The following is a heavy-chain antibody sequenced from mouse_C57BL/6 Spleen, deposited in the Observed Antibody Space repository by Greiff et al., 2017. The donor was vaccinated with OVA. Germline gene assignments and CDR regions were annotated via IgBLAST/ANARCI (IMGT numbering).Heavy chain of an antibody. Sequence: EVQRVESGPGLVKPSQSLSLTCSVTGYSITSGYYWNWIRQFPGNKLEWMGYISYDGSNNYNPSLKNRISITRDTSKNQFFLKLNSVTTEDTATYYCAIYSNYGYFDVWGTGTTVTVSS. CDR3: AIYSNYGYFDV. V-gene: IGHV3-6*01. CDR2: ISYDGSN. CDR1: GYSITSGYY. D-gene: IGHD2-5*01. J-gene: IGHJ1*03.